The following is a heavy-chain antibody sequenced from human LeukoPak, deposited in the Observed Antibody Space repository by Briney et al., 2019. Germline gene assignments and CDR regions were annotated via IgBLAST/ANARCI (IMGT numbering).Heavy chain of an antibody. J-gene: IGHJ5*02. V-gene: IGHV1-18*01. D-gene: IGHD3-10*01. CDR2: IRGYNTNT. Sequence: ASVKVSCKASGYTFTTYGISWVRQAPGHGLEWMGWIRGYNTNTNYAQKFQGRVTMTIDTSTSTAYMELRSLRSDDTAVYYCARDLVIDGSGSYFDPWGQGTLVTVSS. CDR1: GYTFTTYG. CDR3: ARDLVIDGSGSYFDP.